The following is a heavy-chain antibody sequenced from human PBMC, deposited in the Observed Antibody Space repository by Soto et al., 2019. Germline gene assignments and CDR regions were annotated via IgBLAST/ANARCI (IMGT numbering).Heavy chain of an antibody. D-gene: IGHD5-18*01. Sequence: ASVKVSCKASGYAFTGYNMHWVRQAPGQGLEWMGWINPNSGGTNYAQKFQGRVTMTRDTSISTAYMELSRLRSDDTAVYYCARARSGGYSYGPYFDYWGQGTLVTVSS. CDR1: GYAFTGYN. J-gene: IGHJ4*02. CDR3: ARARSGGYSYGPYFDY. V-gene: IGHV1-2*02. CDR2: INPNSGGT.